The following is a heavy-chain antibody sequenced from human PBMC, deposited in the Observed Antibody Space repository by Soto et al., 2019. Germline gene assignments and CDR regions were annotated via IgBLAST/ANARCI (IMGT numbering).Heavy chain of an antibody. J-gene: IGHJ4*02. V-gene: IGHV1-8*01. CDR2: MQSSSGRT. D-gene: IGHD3-10*01. Sequence: GAPLKVSCKASGYSFTSIDINWVRQTTGPGLEGRGWMQSSSGRTGYAQTFQDRVTMTRDTSINTAYMELSSLTPDDTAVDYCARGVTAGVDYWGQGTLVTVSS. CDR3: ARGVTAGVDY. CDR1: GYSFTSID.